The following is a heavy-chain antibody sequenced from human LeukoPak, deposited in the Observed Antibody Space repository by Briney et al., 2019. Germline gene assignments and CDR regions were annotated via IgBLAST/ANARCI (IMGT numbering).Heavy chain of an antibody. D-gene: IGHD6-19*01. CDR2: ISYDGSNK. Sequence: GRSMRLSCAASGFTFSSYGMHWVRKAPGKGLEWVAVISYDGSNKYYADSVKGRFTISRDNSRNTLYLQMNSLRAEDAAVYYCAKDLSSSGWYRRHYYGMDVWGQGTTVTVSS. CDR1: GFTFSSYG. J-gene: IGHJ6*02. V-gene: IGHV3-30*18. CDR3: AKDLSSSGWYRRHYYGMDV.